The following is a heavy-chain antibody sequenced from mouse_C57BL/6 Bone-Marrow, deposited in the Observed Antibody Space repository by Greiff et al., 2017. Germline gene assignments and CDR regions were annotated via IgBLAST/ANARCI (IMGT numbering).Heavy chain of an antibody. D-gene: IGHD1-1*01. CDR1: GYTFTSYW. CDR3: ARNYYASSWNWYFDV. CDR2: IDPSDSYT. Sequence: VQLQQPGAELVRPGTSVKLSCKASGYTFTSYWMHWVKQRPGQGLEWIGVIDPSDSYTNYNQKFKGKATLTVDTSSSTAYMQLSSLTSEDSAVYYCARNYYASSWNWYFDVWGTGTTVTVSS. J-gene: IGHJ1*03. V-gene: IGHV1-59*01.